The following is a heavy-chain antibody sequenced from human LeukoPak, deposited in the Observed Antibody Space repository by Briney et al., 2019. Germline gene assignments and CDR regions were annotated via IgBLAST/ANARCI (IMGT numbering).Heavy chain of an antibody. J-gene: IGHJ4*02. CDR1: GFTFSSYG. CDR3: AILPSGWYDGGDY. Sequence: GGSLRLSCAASGFTFSSYGMHWVRQAPGKGLEWVAFIRYDGSNKYYADSVKGRFTISRDNSKNTLYLQMNSLRAEDTAVYYCAILPSGWYDGGDYWGQGTLVTVSS. CDR2: IRYDGSNK. V-gene: IGHV3-30*02. D-gene: IGHD6-19*01.